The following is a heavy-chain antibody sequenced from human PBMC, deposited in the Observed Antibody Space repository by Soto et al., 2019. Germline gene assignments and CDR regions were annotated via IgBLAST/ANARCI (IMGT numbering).Heavy chain of an antibody. Sequence: PGVSLRLSWAASGFTFSNYAMSWVRQAPGKGLEWVSAISGSAATTHFADSVKGRFTISRDNSKNTLYLQMNSLRAEDTAVYYCARDRSYYDSSGSYSPPYWGQGTLVTVSS. CDR3: ARDRSYYDSSGSYSPPY. V-gene: IGHV3-23*01. D-gene: IGHD3-22*01. CDR2: ISGSAATT. CDR1: GFTFSNYA. J-gene: IGHJ4*02.